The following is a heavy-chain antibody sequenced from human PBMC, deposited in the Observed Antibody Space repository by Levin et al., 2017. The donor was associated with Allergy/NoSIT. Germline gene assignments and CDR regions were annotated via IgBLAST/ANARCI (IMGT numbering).Heavy chain of an antibody. Sequence: ASVKVSCKASGYTFTNYGINWVRQAPGQGLEWVGWISPYNENTEYAQRFQGRVTLTTDTSTSTAYMQLRSLKSDDAAAYYCARDPYSSASRSRFPDAWGQGTRVSVSS. V-gene: IGHV1-18*04. J-gene: IGHJ5*02. CDR3: ARDPYSSASRSRFPDA. CDR2: ISPYNENT. D-gene: IGHD2-21*01. CDR1: GYTFTNYG.